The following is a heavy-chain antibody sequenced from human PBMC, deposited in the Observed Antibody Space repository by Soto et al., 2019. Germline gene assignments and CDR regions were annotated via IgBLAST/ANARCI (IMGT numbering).Heavy chain of an antibody. J-gene: IGHJ4*02. Sequence: PSETLSLTCAFSGGSISSDKWWGWVRQPPGKGLEWIGEVYHTGSTNSNPSLKSRVTMSVDKSKNNFSLKLSPVTAADTAIYYCARVSSATLLRGVIINWGQGTLVTVSS. V-gene: IGHV4-4*02. CDR2: VYHTGST. CDR1: GGSISSDKW. D-gene: IGHD3-10*01. CDR3: ARVSSATLLRGVIIN.